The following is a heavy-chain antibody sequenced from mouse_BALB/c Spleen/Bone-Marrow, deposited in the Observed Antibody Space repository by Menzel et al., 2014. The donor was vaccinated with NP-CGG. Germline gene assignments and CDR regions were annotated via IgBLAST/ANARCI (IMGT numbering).Heavy chain of an antibody. V-gene: IGHV14-3*02. D-gene: IGHD1-1*01. CDR3: SRDYGGTAGFAD. J-gene: IGHJ3*01. CDR2: IDPASGDT. Sequence: VQLQQSGAELVKPGASVKLSCTASGFKFKDTHXHWVKQRPEQGLEWIGRIDPASGDTKYDPKFQGKAAITGDTSSNTAYLQLSSPTSEDTAVFYCSRDYGGTAGFADWGKGTLVTVSA. CDR1: GFKFKDTH.